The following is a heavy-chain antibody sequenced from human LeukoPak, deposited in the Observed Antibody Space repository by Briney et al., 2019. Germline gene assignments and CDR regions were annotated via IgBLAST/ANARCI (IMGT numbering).Heavy chain of an antibody. D-gene: IGHD6-6*01. CDR2: ITTYNGNT. V-gene: IGHV1-18*01. Sequence: ASVKVSCKASGYTFNKYGISWVRRAPGQGLEWMGWITTYNGNTNYAQKVQGRVTMATDTSASTVYMELRSLRPDDTAVYYCARVRSIAAPHHFDYWGQGTLVTVSS. CDR3: ARVRSIAAPHHFDY. CDR1: GYTFNKYG. J-gene: IGHJ4*02.